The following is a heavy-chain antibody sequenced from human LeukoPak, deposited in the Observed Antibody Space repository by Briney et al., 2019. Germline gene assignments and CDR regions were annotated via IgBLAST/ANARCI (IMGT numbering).Heavy chain of an antibody. CDR3: ARETGYSSGWYDY. Sequence: ASVKVPCKASGYTFTGYYMHWVRQAPGQGLEWMGWINPNSGGTNYAQKFQGRVTMTRDTSISTAYMELRSLRSDDTAVYYCARETGYSSGWYDYWGQGTLVTVSS. J-gene: IGHJ4*02. CDR1: GYTFTGYY. D-gene: IGHD6-19*01. V-gene: IGHV1-2*02. CDR2: INPNSGGT.